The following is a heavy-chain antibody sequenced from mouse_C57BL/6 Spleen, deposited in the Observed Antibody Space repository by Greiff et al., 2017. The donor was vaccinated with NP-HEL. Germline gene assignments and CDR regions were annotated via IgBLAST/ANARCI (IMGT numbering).Heavy chain of an antibody. D-gene: IGHD1-1*01. CDR3: ARSHYYGSSESWFAY. Sequence: QVQLQQSGAELVKPGASVKISCKASGYAFSSYWMNWVKQRPGKGLEWIGQIYPGDGDTNYNGKFKGKATLTADKSSSTAYMQLSSLTSEDSAVYFCARSHYYGSSESWFAYWGQGTLVTVSA. CDR1: GYAFSSYW. CDR2: IYPGDGDT. V-gene: IGHV1-80*01. J-gene: IGHJ3*01.